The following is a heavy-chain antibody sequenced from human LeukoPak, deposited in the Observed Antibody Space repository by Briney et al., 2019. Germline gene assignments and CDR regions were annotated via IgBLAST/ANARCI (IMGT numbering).Heavy chain of an antibody. D-gene: IGHD3-16*01. V-gene: IGHV4-34*01. Sequence: TWGTRSLSGGVYGGAFRGYYWSGICQPPGKGLEWIGEMNHSGSTNYNPSLKSRVTISVDTSKNQFSLKLSSVTAADTAVYYCASQARKVRWSRGGFDYWGQGTLVTVSS. CDR3: ASQARKVRWSRGGFDY. J-gene: IGHJ4*02. CDR2: MNHSGST. CDR1: GGAFRGYY.